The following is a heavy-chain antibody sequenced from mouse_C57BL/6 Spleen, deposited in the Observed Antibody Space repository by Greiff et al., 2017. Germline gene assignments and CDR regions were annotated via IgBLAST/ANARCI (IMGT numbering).Heavy chain of an antibody. Sequence: EVQLVESGGGLVKPGGSLKLSCAASGFTFSSSAMSWVRQTPEKRLEWVATISDGGSYTYYPDNVKGRFTISRDNAKNNLYLQMSHLKSEDTAMYYCARDDYGSSYEGLWYFDVWGTGTTVTVSS. CDR1: GFTFSSSA. CDR3: ARDDYGSSYEGLWYFDV. V-gene: IGHV5-4*01. J-gene: IGHJ1*03. CDR2: ISDGGSYT. D-gene: IGHD1-1*01.